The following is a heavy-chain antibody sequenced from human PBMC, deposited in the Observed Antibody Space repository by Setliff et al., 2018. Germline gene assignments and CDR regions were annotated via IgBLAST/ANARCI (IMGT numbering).Heavy chain of an antibody. CDR1: GYRFTTYW. CDR3: ARIGVAGGYYFDS. D-gene: IGHD3-10*01. J-gene: IGHJ4*02. V-gene: IGHV5-51*01. CDR2: VFSGDSDT. Sequence: PGESLKISCKGSGYRFTTYWIGWVRQMPGKGLEWMGIVFSGDSDTRYSPSFQGQVTMSADVSVSTAYLQWDSLKASDTAMYYCARIGVAGGYYFDSWGQGTLVTVSS.